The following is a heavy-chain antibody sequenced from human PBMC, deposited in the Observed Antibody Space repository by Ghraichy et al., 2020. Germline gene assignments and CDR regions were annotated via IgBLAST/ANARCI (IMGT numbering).Heavy chain of an antibody. CDR1: GYSFTSYW. CDR3: ARSGDSSGFVGFEDY. V-gene: IGHV5-51*01. J-gene: IGHJ4*02. Sequence: ESLNISCKGSGYSFTSYWIGWVRQMPGKGLEWMGIIYPGDSDTRYSPSFQGQVTISADKSISTAYLQWSSLKASDTAMYYCARSGDSSGFVGFEDYWGQGTLVTVSS. D-gene: IGHD3-22*01. CDR2: IYPGDSDT.